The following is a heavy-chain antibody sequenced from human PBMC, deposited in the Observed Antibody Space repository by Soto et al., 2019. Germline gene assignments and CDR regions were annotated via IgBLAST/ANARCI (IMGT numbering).Heavy chain of an antibody. CDR3: ARDLPYCSSTSCYEHYYGMDV. CDR1: GFTFSSYA. V-gene: IGHV3-30-3*01. J-gene: IGHJ6*02. D-gene: IGHD2-2*01. CDR2: ISYDGSNK. Sequence: HPGGSLRLSCAASGFTFSSYAMHWVRQAPGKGLEWVAVISYDGSNKYYADSVKGRFTISRDNSKNTLYLQMNSLRAEDTAVYYCARDLPYCSSTSCYEHYYGMDVWGQGTTVTVSS.